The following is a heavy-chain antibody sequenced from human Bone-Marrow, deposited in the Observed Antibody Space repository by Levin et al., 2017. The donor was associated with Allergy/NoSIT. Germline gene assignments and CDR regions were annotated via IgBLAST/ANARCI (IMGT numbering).Heavy chain of an antibody. J-gene: IGHJ4*02. V-gene: IGHV5-51*01. D-gene: IGHD5-24*01. CDR2: IYPGDSDT. CDR1: QYNFARYW. Sequence: GESLKISCRGSQYNFARYWIGWVRQMPGKGLEWMGIIYPGDSDTRYSPSFQGQVTFSVDKSISTAYIHWSSLKASDTAMYFCARRTKRDGYGINRNFYFDYWGQGTLVTVSS. CDR3: ARRTKRDGYGINRNFYFDY.